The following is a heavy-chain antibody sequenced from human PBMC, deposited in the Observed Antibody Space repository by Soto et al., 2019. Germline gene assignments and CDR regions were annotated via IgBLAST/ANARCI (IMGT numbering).Heavy chain of an antibody. J-gene: IGHJ4*02. CDR1: GFTFRSFW. CDR3: ARPGPYCSSGGSCFPYSF. CDR2: IKEDGSEE. V-gene: IGHV3-7*01. D-gene: IGHD2-15*01. Sequence: GGSLRLSCVASGFTFRSFWMSWVRQAPGKGLEWVANIKEDGSEEYYVDSVKGRFTISRDNAKNSVYLQMNSLRVEDTAVFYCARPGPYCSSGGSCFPYSFWGQGILVTVSS.